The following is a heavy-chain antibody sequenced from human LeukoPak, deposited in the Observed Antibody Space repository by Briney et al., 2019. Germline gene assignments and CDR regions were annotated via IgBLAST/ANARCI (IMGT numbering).Heavy chain of an antibody. CDR1: GFTFSSYG. J-gene: IGHJ4*02. CDR2: ISSSSSTI. CDR3: GREVVNDS. Sequence: PGGSLRLSCAASGFTFSSYGMNWVRQAPGKGLEWVSYISSSSSTIYYADSVKGRFTISRDNAKNLLYLQMNSLRDEDTAVYYCGREVVNDSWGQGTRVTVSS. V-gene: IGHV3-48*02.